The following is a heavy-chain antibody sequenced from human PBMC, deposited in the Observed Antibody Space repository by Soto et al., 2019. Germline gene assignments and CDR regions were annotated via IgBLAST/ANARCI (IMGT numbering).Heavy chain of an antibody. CDR1: GFTFSDFW. CDR3: ARSLNYFDY. V-gene: IGHV3-7*01. Sequence: PGGSLRLSCAASGFTFSDFWMSWVRQAPGKGLEWVANIKQDGSEKYCVDSVRGRFTISRDNAKNSLYLQMNSLRAEDTAVYYCARSLNYFDYWGQGTLVTVSS. J-gene: IGHJ4*02. CDR2: IKQDGSEK.